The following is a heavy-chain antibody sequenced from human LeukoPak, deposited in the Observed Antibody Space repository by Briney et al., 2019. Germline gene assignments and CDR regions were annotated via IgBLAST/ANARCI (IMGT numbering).Heavy chain of an antibody. Sequence: GRSLRLSCAASGFTFDDYAMHWVRQAPGEGPEGVSGNSWNSGSIVYADSVKGRFTISRDNAKNSLYLQMNSLRAEDMALYYCARSDRGYYWTPFDYWGQGTLVTVSS. CDR1: GFTFDDYA. V-gene: IGHV3-9*03. D-gene: IGHD3-22*01. CDR3: ARSDRGYYWTPFDY. CDR2: NSWNSGSI. J-gene: IGHJ4*02.